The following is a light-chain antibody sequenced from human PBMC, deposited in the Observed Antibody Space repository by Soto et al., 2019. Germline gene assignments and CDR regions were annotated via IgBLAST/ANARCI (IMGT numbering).Light chain of an antibody. J-gene: IGLJ2*01. CDR1: SSDIGGYNY. V-gene: IGLV2-14*01. CDR2: GVS. CDR3: SSYRSSIIPVV. Sequence: QSALTQPASVSGSPGQSITISCTGTSSDIGGYNYVSWYQQHPGEAPKLMIYGVSNRPSGVSGRFFGSKSGNTASLTISGLQPEDEADYYCSSYRSSIIPVVFGGGTKVTVL.